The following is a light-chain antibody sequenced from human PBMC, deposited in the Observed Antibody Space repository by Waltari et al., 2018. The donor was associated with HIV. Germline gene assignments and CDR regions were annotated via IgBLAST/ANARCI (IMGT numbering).Light chain of an antibody. CDR1: SSTIGAGFD. CDR2: GNS. CDR3: QSYDRSLSGYVV. Sequence: QSLLTQPPPVSGAPGQRVPIPCTGSSSTIGAGFDVHWNQQLQGTVPKLLIYGNSNRPSGVPHRFSGSKSGTSASLAITGLQAEDEADYYCQSYDRSLSGYVVFGGGTKLTVL. V-gene: IGLV1-40*01. J-gene: IGLJ2*01.